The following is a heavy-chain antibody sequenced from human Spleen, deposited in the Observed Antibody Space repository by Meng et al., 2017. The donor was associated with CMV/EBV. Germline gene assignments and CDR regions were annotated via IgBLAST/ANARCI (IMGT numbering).Heavy chain of an antibody. CDR1: GFTFNTYA. CDR2: ITGSGDST. D-gene: IGHD6-13*01. J-gene: IGHJ6*02. CDR3: AKDYSSPRRYYGMDV. Sequence: GESLKISCAASGFTFNTYAMCWVRQAPGKGLEWVSAITGSGDSTYYADSVKGRFTISRDNSKSTLYRQMNSLRAEDTALYYCAKDYSSPRRYYGMDVWGQGTTVTVSS. V-gene: IGHV3-23*01.